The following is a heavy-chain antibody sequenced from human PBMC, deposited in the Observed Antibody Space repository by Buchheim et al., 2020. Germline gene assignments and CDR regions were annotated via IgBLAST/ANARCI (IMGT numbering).Heavy chain of an antibody. V-gene: IGHV1-46*01. CDR3: ARDKFGSGRPSIMDV. CDR2: INPSGGST. J-gene: IGHJ6*02. CDR1: GYTFTSYY. Sequence: QVQLVQSGAEVKKPGASVKVSCKASGYTFTSYYIHWVRQAPGQGLEWMGIINPSGGSTNYAQKFQGRVTMARDTSTSTVYMELSSLRSEDTALYYCARDKFGSGRPSIMDVWGQGTT. D-gene: IGHD3-10*01.